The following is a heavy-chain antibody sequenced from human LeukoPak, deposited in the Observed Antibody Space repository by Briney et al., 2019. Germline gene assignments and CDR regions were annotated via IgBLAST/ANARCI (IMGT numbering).Heavy chain of an antibody. Sequence: PGGSLRLSCAASGFTFSNKYMGWVRQAPGKGLEWVSVIYDDGTKYYPDSVKGRFTISRDNSENTLYLQMSSLRAEDTAVYYCARLDVAYFDSWGQGTLVTVSS. D-gene: IGHD5-12*01. CDR1: GFTFSNKY. V-gene: IGHV3-66*01. J-gene: IGHJ4*02. CDR2: IYDDGTK. CDR3: ARLDVAYFDS.